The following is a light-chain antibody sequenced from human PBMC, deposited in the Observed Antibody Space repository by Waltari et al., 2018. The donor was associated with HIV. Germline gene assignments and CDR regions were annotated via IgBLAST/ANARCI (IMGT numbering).Light chain of an antibody. Sequence: QSVLTQPPSVSAAPRQRVTISCSGSSSNIGNNAVNWYQQLPGKAPKLLIYYDDLLPSGVSARFSGANSGTSASLAISGLHSDDEADYYCAAWDDSLHGYVFGPGTKVTV. CDR3: AAWDDSLHGYV. CDR2: YDD. V-gene: IGLV1-36*01. J-gene: IGLJ1*01. CDR1: SSNIGNNA.